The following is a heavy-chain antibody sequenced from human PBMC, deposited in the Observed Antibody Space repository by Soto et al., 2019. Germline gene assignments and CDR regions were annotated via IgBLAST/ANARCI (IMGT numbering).Heavy chain of an antibody. CDR3: AALHFWSVPWTHTRLDN. CDR1: GAPLSSGSYY. V-gene: IGHV4-39*07. Sequence: PSETLSLTCTVSGAPLSSGSYYWNWVREPPGKGLEWIGQISHSGSTNYNPSLTSRVTISVDKSKNHFSLKLTSVTAADTAVYCCAALHFWSVPWTHTRLDNWGQGTLVTVSS. D-gene: IGHD3-3*02. CDR2: ISHSGST. J-gene: IGHJ4*02.